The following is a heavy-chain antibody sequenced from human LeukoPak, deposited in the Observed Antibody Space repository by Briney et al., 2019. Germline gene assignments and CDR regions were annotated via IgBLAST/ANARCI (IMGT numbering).Heavy chain of an antibody. CDR1: GFTFSSYA. J-gene: IGHJ3*02. CDR3: ARAWGWLQLGGAFDI. CDR2: ISYAGSNK. D-gene: IGHD5-24*01. V-gene: IGHV3-30-3*01. Sequence: PGGSLRLSCAASGFTFSSYAMPWVRQAPGKGLEWVAVISYAGSNKYYADSVKGRFTISRDNSKNTLYLQMNSLRAEDTAVYYCARAWGWLQLGGAFDIWGQGTMVTVSS.